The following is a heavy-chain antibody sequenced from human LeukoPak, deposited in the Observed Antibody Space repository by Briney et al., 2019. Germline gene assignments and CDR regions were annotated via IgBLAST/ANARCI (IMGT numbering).Heavy chain of an antibody. D-gene: IGHD2-2*01. J-gene: IGHJ5*02. CDR1: GGTFSSYA. Sequence: GASVKVSCKASGGTFSSYAISWVRQAPGQGLEWMGGIIPIFGTANYAQKFQGRVTITADKSTSTAYMELSSLRSEDTAVYYCARDRYCSSTSCFFHWFDPWGQGTLVTVSS. CDR3: ARDRYCSSTSCFFHWFDP. CDR2: IIPIFGTA. V-gene: IGHV1-69*06.